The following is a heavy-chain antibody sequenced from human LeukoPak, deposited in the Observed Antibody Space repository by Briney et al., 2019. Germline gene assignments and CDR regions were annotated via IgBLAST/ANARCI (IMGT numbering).Heavy chain of an antibody. CDR3: ARDRVYIVVVTPRDRFDY. CDR1: GYTFNNYG. J-gene: IGHJ4*02. CDR2: INPDNGDT. V-gene: IGHV1-18*01. D-gene: IGHD2-21*02. Sequence: ASVKVSCKASGYTFNNYGISWVRQAPGQGLEWMGWINPDNGDTKYAQKLQGRVTMTTDTSTSTAYMELRSLRSDDTAVYYCARDRVYIVVVTPRDRFDYWGQGTLVTVSS.